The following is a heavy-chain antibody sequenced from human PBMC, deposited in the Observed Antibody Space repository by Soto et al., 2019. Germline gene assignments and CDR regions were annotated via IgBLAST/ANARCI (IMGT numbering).Heavy chain of an antibody. J-gene: IGHJ5*02. V-gene: IGHV3-7*01. D-gene: IGHD1-1*01. CDR3: ARDGDGYPA. CDR1: GFTFSRNW. CDR2: IKEDGSAK. Sequence: PGGSLRLSCAASGFTFSRNWMSWVRQAPGKGLEWVANIKEDGSAKYYADAVKGRFTLSRDNVDNSLYLQMNSLRVEDTAVYYCARDGDGYPAWGQGTLVTVPQ.